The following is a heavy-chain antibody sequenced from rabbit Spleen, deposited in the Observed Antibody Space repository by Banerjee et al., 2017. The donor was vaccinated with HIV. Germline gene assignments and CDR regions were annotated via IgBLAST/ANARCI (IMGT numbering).Heavy chain of an antibody. CDR2: IYTGSSGST. Sequence: QSLEESGGGLVQPGASLTLTCTASGFSFSSSYDMCWVRQAPGKGLEWIGCIYTGSSGSTYYASWAKGRFTISKTSSTTVTLQVTSLTAADTATYFCARSGLSHESAMYDFGRGNLWGPGTLVTVS. D-gene: IGHD5-1*01. J-gene: IGHJ4*01. CDR1: GFSFSSSYD. V-gene: IGHV1S40*01. CDR3: ARSGLSHESAMYDFGRGNL.